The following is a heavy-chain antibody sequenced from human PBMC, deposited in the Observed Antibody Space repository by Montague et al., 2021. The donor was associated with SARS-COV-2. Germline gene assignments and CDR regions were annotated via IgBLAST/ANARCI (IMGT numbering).Heavy chain of an antibody. Sequence: SETLSLTCAVYGGSFSGYYWSWIRQPPGKGLEWIGEINHSESTNYNPSLKSRVTISVDTSKNQFSLNLSSVTAADTAVCYCARARAAYILTGYYFDYWGQGTLVTVSS. V-gene: IGHV4-34*01. D-gene: IGHD3-9*01. CDR1: GGSFSGYY. CDR2: INHSEST. J-gene: IGHJ4*02. CDR3: ARARAAYILTGYYFDY.